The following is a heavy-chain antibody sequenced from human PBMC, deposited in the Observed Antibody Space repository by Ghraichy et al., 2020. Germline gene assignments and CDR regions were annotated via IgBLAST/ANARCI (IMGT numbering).Heavy chain of an antibody. Sequence: GGSLRLSCAASGFTFSSYSMNWVRQAPGKGLEWVSSISSSSSYIYYADSVKGRFTISRDNAKNSLYLQMNSLRAEDTAVYYCARAGSGSYYGFAVDWGQGTLVTVSS. J-gene: IGHJ4*02. CDR3: ARAGSGSYYGFAVD. D-gene: IGHD1-26*01. CDR1: GFTFSSYS. CDR2: ISSSSSYI. V-gene: IGHV3-21*01.